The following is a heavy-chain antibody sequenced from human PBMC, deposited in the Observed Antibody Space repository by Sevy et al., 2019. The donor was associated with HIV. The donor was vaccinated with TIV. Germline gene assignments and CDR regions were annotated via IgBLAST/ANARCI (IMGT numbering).Heavy chain of an antibody. D-gene: IGHD2-21*01. J-gene: IGHJ4*02. CDR1: GGSISSSNW. Sequence: SETLSLTCAVSGGSISSSNWWSWVRQPPGKGLEWIGEIYRSGSTNYNSSLKSRVTISVDKSKNQFSLKLSSVTAADTAVYYCARCVVPATYFDCWGQGTLVTVSS. CDR3: ARCVVPATYFDC. V-gene: IGHV4-4*02. CDR2: IYRSGST.